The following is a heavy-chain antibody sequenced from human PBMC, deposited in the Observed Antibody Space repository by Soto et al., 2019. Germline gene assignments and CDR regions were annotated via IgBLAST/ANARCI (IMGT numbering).Heavy chain of an antibody. D-gene: IGHD5-12*01. CDR1: GFTFSSYG. Sequence: GGSLRLSCAASGFTFSSYGMHWARQAPGKGLEWVAVISYDGSNKYYADSVKGRFTISRDNSKNTLYLQMNSLRAEDTAVYYCAKDGYSGYDYNYYYYYMDVWGKGTTVTVSS. CDR3: AKDGYSGYDYNYYYYYMDV. CDR2: ISYDGSNK. J-gene: IGHJ6*03. V-gene: IGHV3-30*18.